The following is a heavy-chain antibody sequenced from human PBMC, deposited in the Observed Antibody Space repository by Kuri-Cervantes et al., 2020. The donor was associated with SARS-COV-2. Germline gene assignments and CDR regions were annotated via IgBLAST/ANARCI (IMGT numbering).Heavy chain of an antibody. V-gene: IGHV4-38-2*01. CDR3: ARHRKIRFLEWLSPFDY. J-gene: IGHJ4*02. CDR2: IYHSGST. D-gene: IGHD3-3*01. CDR1: GYSISSGYY. Sequence: ESLKISCAVSGYSISSGYYWGWIRQPPGKGLEWIGSIYHSGSTYYNPSLKSRVTISVDTSKNQFSLKLSSVTAADTAVYYCARHRKIRFLEWLSPFDYWGQGTLVTVSS.